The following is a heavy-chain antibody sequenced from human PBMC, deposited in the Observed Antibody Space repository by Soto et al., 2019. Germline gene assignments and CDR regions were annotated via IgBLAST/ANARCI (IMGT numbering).Heavy chain of an antibody. J-gene: IGHJ4*02. CDR3: AKDIGVGATYYFDY. V-gene: IGHV3-43*01. CDR2: ISWDGGST. Sequence: EVQLVESGGVVVQPGGSLRLSCAASGFTFDDYTMHWVRQAPGKGLEWVSLISWDGGSTYYADSVKGRFTISRDNSKNSLYLQMNSLRTEDTALYYCAKDIGVGATYYFDYWGQGTLVTVSS. CDR1: GFTFDDYT. D-gene: IGHD1-26*01.